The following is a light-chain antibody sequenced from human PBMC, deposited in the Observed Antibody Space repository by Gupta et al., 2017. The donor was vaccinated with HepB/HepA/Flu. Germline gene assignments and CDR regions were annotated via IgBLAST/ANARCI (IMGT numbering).Light chain of an antibody. CDR2: DAS. CDR3: QQRSNWPRT. J-gene: IGKJ4*01. V-gene: IGKV3-11*01. CDR1: QSVSTY. Sequence: EIVLTQSPATLSLSRGERATLSWRASQSVSTYLAWYQQKPGQAPRLLIYDASNRATGIPARFSGSGSGTDFTLTISSLEPEDFAVYYCQQRSNWPRTFGGGTKVEIK.